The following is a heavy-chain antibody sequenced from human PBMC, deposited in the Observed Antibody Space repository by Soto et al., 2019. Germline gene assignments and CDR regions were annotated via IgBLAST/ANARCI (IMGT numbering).Heavy chain of an antibody. CDR2: ISAYNGNT. D-gene: IGHD3-3*01. Sequence: ASVKVSCKASGYTFTSYGISWVRQAPGQGLEWMGWISAYNGNTNYAQKLQGRVTMTTDTSTSTAYMELRSLRSDDTAVYYCARAPKQVLRFLEWVPSYWGQGTLVTVSS. V-gene: IGHV1-18*01. CDR1: GYTFTSYG. CDR3: ARAPKQVLRFLEWVPSY. J-gene: IGHJ4*02.